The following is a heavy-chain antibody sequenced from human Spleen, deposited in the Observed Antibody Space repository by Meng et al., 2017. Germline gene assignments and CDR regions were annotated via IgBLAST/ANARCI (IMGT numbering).Heavy chain of an antibody. D-gene: IGHD6-13*01. CDR1: GYTFTSYG. Sequence: QVVQPGAEVKTPGASVKVSCKASGYTFTSYGISWVRQAPGQGLEWMGWISAYNGNTDYAQKLQGRVTMTTDTSTSTAYMELRSLRSDDTAVYYCARDWPGYSSSWYLYYYYGMDVWGQGTTVTVSS. CDR2: ISAYNGNT. V-gene: IGHV1-18*01. J-gene: IGHJ6*02. CDR3: ARDWPGYSSSWYLYYYYGMDV.